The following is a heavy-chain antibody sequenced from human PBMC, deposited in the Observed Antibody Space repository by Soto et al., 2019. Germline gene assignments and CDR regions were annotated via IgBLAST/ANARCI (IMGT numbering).Heavy chain of an antibody. J-gene: IGHJ6*03. Sequence: SETLSLTCTVSGGSISSGGYYWSWIRQHPRKGLEWIGYIYYSGSTYYNPSLKSRVTISVDTSKNQFSLKLSSVTAADTAVYYCARVAYGSGSYLYYYYYYMDVWGKGTTVTVSS. CDR3: ARVAYGSGSYLYYYYYYMDV. CDR2: IYYSGST. CDR1: GGSISSGGYY. D-gene: IGHD3-10*01. V-gene: IGHV4-31*03.